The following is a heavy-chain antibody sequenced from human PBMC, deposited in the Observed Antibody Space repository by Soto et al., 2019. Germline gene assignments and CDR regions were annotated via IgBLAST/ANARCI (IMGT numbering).Heavy chain of an antibody. CDR1: GFTFSSYG. D-gene: IGHD2-15*01. V-gene: IGHV3-30*18. CDR2: ISYDGSNK. CDR3: AKGVVVPATYFQH. J-gene: IGHJ1*01. Sequence: QVQLVESGGGVVQPGRSLRLSCAASGFTFSSYGMHWVRQAPGKGLEWVAVISYDGSNKYYADSVKGRFTISSDNSKNTLYLRMNSLRAEDTAVYYCAKGVVVPATYFQHWGQGTLVTVSS.